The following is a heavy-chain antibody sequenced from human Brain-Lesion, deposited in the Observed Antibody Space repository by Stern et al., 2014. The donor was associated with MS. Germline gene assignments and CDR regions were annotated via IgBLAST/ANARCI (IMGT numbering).Heavy chain of an antibody. CDR2: IYPGDSDA. CDR3: ARRMTTVTPGFDP. J-gene: IGHJ5*02. CDR1: GYSFTSHW. Sequence: EMQLVESGAEVKKPGESLKISCKGSGYSFTSHWIGWVRQMPGKGLDGMGIIYPGDSDARYSPSFQGQVPISAEKSISTAYLQWSSLKASDTAMYYCARRMTTVTPGFDPWGQGTLVTVSS. D-gene: IGHD4-17*01. V-gene: IGHV5-51*01.